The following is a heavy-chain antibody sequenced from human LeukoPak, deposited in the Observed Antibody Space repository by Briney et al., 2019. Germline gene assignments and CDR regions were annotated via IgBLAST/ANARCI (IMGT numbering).Heavy chain of an antibody. D-gene: IGHD5-18*01. Sequence: GGSLRLSCAASGFTFSSCAMSWVRQAPGKGLEWVSTIIDSGNSIYYADSAKGRFTISRDNSKNTLYLQMNSLRAGDTAVYYCAKVPPRWVQLWPTDYWGQGTLVTVSS. V-gene: IGHV3-23*01. J-gene: IGHJ4*02. CDR1: GFTFSSCA. CDR3: AKVPPRWVQLWPTDY. CDR2: IIDSGNSI.